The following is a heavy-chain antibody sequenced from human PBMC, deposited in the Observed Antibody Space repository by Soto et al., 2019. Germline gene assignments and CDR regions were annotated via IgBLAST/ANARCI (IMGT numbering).Heavy chain of an antibody. D-gene: IGHD2-2*01. CDR1: GGTFSSYA. J-gene: IGHJ6*02. CDR3: ARSQGSSTSLEIYYYYYYGMDV. CDR2: IIPISGTA. Sequence: QVQLVQSGAEVKKPGSSVKVSCKAPGGTFSSYAISWVRQAPGQGLEWMGGIIPISGTANYAQKFQGRVTITADESTSTVYMELSSLRSEDTAVYFCARSQGSSTSLEIYYYYYYGMDVWGQGTTVTVSS. V-gene: IGHV1-69*01.